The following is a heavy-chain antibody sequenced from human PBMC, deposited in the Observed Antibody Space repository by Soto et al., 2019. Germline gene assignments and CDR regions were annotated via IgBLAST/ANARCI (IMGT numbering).Heavy chain of an antibody. Sequence: GGSLRLSCAASGFTFSDYYMSWIRQAPGKGLEWVSYISSSGSTIYYADSVKGRFTISRDNAKNSLYLQMNSLRAEDTAVYYCARSYESTDCGDCYPFDYWGQGTLVTVSS. D-gene: IGHD2-21*02. V-gene: IGHV3-11*01. J-gene: IGHJ4*02. CDR1: GFTFSDYY. CDR3: ARSYESTDCGDCYPFDY. CDR2: ISSSGSTI.